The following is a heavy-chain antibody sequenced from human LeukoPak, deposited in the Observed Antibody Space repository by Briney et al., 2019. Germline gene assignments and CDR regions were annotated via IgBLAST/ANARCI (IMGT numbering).Heavy chain of an antibody. J-gene: IGHJ4*02. Sequence: GGSLRLSCAASGLTFSSYWMHWVRQAPGKGLVWVSRINSDGSSTSYADSVKGRFTISRDNAKNTLYLQMNSLRAEDTAVYYCAKGDTTWELPHDYWGQGTLVTVSS. V-gene: IGHV3-74*01. CDR2: INSDGSST. CDR1: GLTFSSYW. CDR3: AKGDTTWELPHDY. D-gene: IGHD1-26*01.